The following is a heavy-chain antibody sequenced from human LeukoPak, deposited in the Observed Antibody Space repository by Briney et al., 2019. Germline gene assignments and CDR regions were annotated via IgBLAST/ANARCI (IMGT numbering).Heavy chain of an antibody. Sequence: GGSLRLSCAASGFTFSSYAMSWVRQAPGKGLEWVSSISSSSGYIYYADAVKGRFTISRDNAKNSLYLQMNSLRAEDTAVYYCAKAATVTSSSSDYWGQGTLVTVSS. CDR3: AKAATVTSSSSDY. J-gene: IGHJ4*02. CDR1: GFTFSSYA. D-gene: IGHD4-11*01. V-gene: IGHV3-21*04. CDR2: ISSSSGYI.